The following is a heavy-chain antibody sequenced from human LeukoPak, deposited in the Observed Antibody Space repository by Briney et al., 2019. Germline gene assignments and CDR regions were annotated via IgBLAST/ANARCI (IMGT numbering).Heavy chain of an antibody. CDR3: ATPVGSNDAFDI. CDR2: FDPEDGET. Sequence: ASVKVSCKVSGYTLTELSMHWVRQAPGKGLEWMGGFDPEDGETIYAQKFQGRVTMTEDTSTDTAYMELSSLRSEDTAVYYCATPVGSNDAFDIWGQGTMVTVSS. V-gene: IGHV1-24*01. J-gene: IGHJ3*02. D-gene: IGHD3-10*01. CDR1: GYTLTELS.